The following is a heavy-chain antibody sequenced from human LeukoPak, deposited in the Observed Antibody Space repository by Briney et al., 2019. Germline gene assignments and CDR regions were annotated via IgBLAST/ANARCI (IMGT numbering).Heavy chain of an antibody. CDR2: LYYSGGT. Sequence: SETLSLTCTVSSGSISSGGFYWSWIRQHPGQGLEWIGYLYYSGGTHYNPSLQSRVTISGDTSKQQFSLKLTSVTAADTAVYYCAKEGSAGMDVWGQGTTVIVSS. J-gene: IGHJ6*02. V-gene: IGHV4-31*03. CDR1: SGSISSGGFY. CDR3: AKEGSAGMDV.